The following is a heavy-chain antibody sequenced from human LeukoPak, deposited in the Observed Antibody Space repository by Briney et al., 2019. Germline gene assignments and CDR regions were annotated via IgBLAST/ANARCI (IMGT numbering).Heavy chain of an antibody. D-gene: IGHD3/OR15-3a*01. CDR3: TLYNF. J-gene: IGHJ4*02. CDR2: INGGNGDT. Sequence: ASVKVSCKASGYTFTNHEMHWVRQAPGQSFEWMGGINGGNGDTKYSQEFQGRVTISRDTSANTAYMELSNLRSEDMGVYYCTLYNFWGQGTLVTVSS. V-gene: IGHV1-3*03. CDR1: GYTFTNHE.